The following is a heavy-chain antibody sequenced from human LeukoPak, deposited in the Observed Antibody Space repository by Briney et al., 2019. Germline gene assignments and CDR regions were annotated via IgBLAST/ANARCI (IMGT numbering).Heavy chain of an antibody. Sequence: GGSLSLSCAASGFTFSSYSMSWVRQAPGKGLEWVSSISSSSSYIYYADSVKGRFTISRDNAKNSLYLQMNSLRAEDTAVYYCARATIMVRGVKYYFDYWGQGTLVTVSS. V-gene: IGHV3-21*01. CDR1: GFTFSSYS. CDR2: ISSSSSYI. D-gene: IGHD3-10*01. CDR3: ARATIMVRGVKYYFDY. J-gene: IGHJ4*02.